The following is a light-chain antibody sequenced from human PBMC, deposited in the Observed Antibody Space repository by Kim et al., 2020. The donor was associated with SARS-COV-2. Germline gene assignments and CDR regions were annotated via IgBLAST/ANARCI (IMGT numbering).Light chain of an antibody. J-gene: IGLJ2*01. CDR1: TSDVGANNY. V-gene: IGLV2-8*01. CDR2: ELT. Sequence: GQSIAISFTGTTSDVGANNYVSWYQQYPGRAPKLILYELTKRPSGVPDRFSGSKSGNTASLTVSGLQAEDEAHYYCSSYAGTNDVRFGGGTQLTVL. CDR3: SSYAGTNDVR.